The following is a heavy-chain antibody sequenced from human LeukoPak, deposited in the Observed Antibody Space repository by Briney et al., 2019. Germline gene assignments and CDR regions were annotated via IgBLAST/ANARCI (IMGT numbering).Heavy chain of an antibody. CDR2: MNPNSGNT. D-gene: IGHD3-3*01. CDR1: GYTFTSYD. V-gene: IGHV1-8*03. CDR3: ARARYDFWSGYSAYYYYMDV. Sequence: ASVKVSCKASGYTFTSYDINWVRQATGQGLEWMGWMNPNSGNTGYAQKFQGRVTITRNTSISTAYMELSSLRSEDTAVYYCARARYDFWSGYSAYYYYMDVWGKGTTVTVSS. J-gene: IGHJ6*03.